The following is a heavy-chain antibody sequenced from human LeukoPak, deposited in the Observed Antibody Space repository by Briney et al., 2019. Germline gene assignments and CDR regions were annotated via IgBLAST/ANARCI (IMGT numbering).Heavy chain of an antibody. J-gene: IGHJ3*02. CDR1: GFTFSSYW. V-gene: IGHV3-74*01. D-gene: IGHD2-15*01. Sequence: GGSLRLSCAASGFTFSSYWMHWVRPAPGKGLVWVSRINSDGSSTSYADSAQGRFTISRDNAKNTLYLQMNSLRAEDTAVYYCARDRGYYSAFDIWGQGTMVTVSS. CDR3: ARDRGYYSAFDI. CDR2: INSDGSST.